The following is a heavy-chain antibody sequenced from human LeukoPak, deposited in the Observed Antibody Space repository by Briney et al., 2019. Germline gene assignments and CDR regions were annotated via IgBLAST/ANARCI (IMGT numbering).Heavy chain of an antibody. CDR3: ARERVVTATDAFDT. CDR1: GFTFSSYG. V-gene: IGHV3-33*01. CDR2: IWYDGSNK. J-gene: IGHJ3*02. D-gene: IGHD2-21*02. Sequence: GGSLRLSCAASGFTFSSYGMHWVRQAPGKGLEWVAVIWYDGSNKYYADSVKGRFTISRDNSKNTLYLQMNSLRAEDTAVYYCARERVVTATDAFDTGGQGTMVTVSS.